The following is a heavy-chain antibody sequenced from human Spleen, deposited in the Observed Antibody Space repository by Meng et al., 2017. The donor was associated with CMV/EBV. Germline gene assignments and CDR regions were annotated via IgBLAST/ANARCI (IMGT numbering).Heavy chain of an antibody. V-gene: IGHV4-4*02. J-gene: IGHJ5*02. Sequence: LSRSNWWSWVRQPPGKGLEWIGEIYHSGSTNSTPSLKSRVTISVDKSKNQFSLKLSSVTAADTAVYYCARVVTSKTGTTRGGWFDPWGQGTLVTVSS. CDR3: ARVVTSKTGTTRGGWFDP. D-gene: IGHD1-7*01. CDR1: LSRSNW. CDR2: IYHSGST.